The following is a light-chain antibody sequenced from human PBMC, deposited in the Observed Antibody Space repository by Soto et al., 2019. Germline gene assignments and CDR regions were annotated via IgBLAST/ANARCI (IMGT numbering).Light chain of an antibody. CDR2: DAS. V-gene: IGKV3-11*01. Sequence: EIVLTQSPATLSLSPGERATLSCRASQSVSSYLAWYQQKPGQAPRLLIYDASNSATGIPARFSGSGSGTDFTLTISSLEPEDFAVYYCQQRSKWPPSFTFGPGTNVDIK. CDR3: QQRSKWPPSFT. CDR1: QSVSSY. J-gene: IGKJ3*01.